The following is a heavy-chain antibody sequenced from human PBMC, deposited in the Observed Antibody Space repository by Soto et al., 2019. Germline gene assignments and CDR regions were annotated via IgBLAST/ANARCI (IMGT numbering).Heavy chain of an antibody. D-gene: IGHD1-1*01. CDR1: GFTFRTYA. CDR2: ISTDGDRT. V-gene: IGHV3-23*01. Sequence: VGSLILSCVASGFTFRTYAMGWVRQTPGKGLEWVSLISTDGDRTYYADFVKGRFTIPRDNSKSTLYLQINSPRAEDTALYYCATQDFRGTTGTTWGQGTLVTVSS. CDR3: ATQDFRGTTGTT. J-gene: IGHJ4*02.